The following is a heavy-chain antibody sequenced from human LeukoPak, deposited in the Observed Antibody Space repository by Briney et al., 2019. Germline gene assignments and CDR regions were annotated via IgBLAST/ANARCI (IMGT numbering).Heavy chain of an antibody. CDR3: AKMTVGSYIDY. CDR1: GGSISTYY. V-gene: IGHV4-4*09. J-gene: IGHJ4*02. D-gene: IGHD3-10*01. Sequence: PSETLSLTCTVSGGSISTYYWTWIRQPPGKGLEWIGYIYTGGGTNYNPSLKSRATISVDTSKNQFSLRLTSVTAADTAVYYCAKMTVGSYIDYWGQGTLVTVSS. CDR2: IYTGGGT.